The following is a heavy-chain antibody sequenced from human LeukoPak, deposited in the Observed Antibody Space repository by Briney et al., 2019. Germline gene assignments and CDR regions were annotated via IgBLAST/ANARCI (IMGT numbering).Heavy chain of an antibody. D-gene: IGHD6-13*01. CDR1: GFTLSSYE. CDR2: IDYSGGST. J-gene: IGHJ5*01. Sequence: PGGSLRLSCTASGFTLSSYEMSWIRQAPGKGLEWVSSIDYSGGSTYYADSVKGRFTISRDNSKNTANVQMNSLRAEDTAVYYCAKATSPVHSRNWFDSWGQGTLVTVSS. V-gene: IGHV3-23*01. CDR3: AKATSPVHSRNWFDS.